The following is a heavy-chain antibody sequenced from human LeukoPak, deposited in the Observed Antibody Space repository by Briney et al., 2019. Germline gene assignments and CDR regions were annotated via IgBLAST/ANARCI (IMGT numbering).Heavy chain of an antibody. CDR2: INSDGSTT. J-gene: IGHJ6*02. CDR1: GFTFSIYV. CDR3: ARGNYYAMDV. Sequence: PGGSLRFSCAASGFTFSIYVMTWVRQAPGKGLVWVSRINSDGSTTSHSDSVKGRFTISRDNAKNTLYLQMNNLRAEDTAVYYCARGNYYAMDVWAQGTTVTVSS. V-gene: IGHV3-74*01.